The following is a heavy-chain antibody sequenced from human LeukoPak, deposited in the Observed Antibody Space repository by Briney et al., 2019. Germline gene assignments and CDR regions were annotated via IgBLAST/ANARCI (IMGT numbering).Heavy chain of an antibody. D-gene: IGHD1-26*01. V-gene: IGHV3-23*01. CDR3: AKDPRIGGATPYFDY. CDR1: GFTFSSYA. CDR2: ISGSGGST. J-gene: IGHJ4*02. Sequence: GGSLRLSCAASGFTFSSYAMSWVRQAPGKGLEWVSAISGSGGSTYYADSVKGRFTISRDNSKNTLYLQMNSLRAEDTAVYYCAKDPRIGGATPYFDYWGQGTLVTVSS.